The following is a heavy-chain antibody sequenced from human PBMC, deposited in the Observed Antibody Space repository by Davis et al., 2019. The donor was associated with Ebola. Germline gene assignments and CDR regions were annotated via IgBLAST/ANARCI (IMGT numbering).Heavy chain of an antibody. J-gene: IGHJ6*02. CDR2: INHSGST. CDR1: GGSFSGYY. Sequence: MPSETLSLTCAVYGGSFSGYYWSWIRQPPGKGLEWIGEINHSGSTNYNPSLKSRVTISVDTSKNQFSLKLSSVTAADTAVYYCARDYYGGMNYYYGMDVWGQGTTVTVSS. CDR3: ARDYYGGMNYYYGMDV. D-gene: IGHD4-23*01. V-gene: IGHV4-34*01.